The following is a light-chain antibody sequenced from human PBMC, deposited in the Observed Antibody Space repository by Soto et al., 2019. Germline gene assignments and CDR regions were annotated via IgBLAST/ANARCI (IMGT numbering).Light chain of an antibody. Sequence: QSVLTQPPSVSGAPGQRVTISCTGSSSNIGAGYDVHWYQQLPGTAPQLRIYGINNRPSGVPDRFSGSKSGTSASLAITGLQAEDECDYYCQSYDSSLSGVEFGGGTKLTVL. CDR2: GIN. V-gene: IGLV1-40*01. J-gene: IGLJ2*01. CDR1: SSNIGAGYD. CDR3: QSYDSSLSGVE.